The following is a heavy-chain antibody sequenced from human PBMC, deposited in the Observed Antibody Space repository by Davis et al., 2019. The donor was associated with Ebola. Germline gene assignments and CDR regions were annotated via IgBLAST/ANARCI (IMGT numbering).Heavy chain of an antibody. V-gene: IGHV4-34*01. J-gene: IGHJ5*02. CDR1: GGSFSGYF. Sequence: PSETLSLTCAVYGGSFSGYFWNWIRQPPRKGLEWIGEINDRENTNYNPSLKSRVTISVDKSKNQFSLNLTSVTAADTAVYYCARAIGTYSGWFDPWGQGNLVTVSS. CDR2: INDRENT. CDR3: ARAIGTYSGWFDP. D-gene: IGHD3-10*01.